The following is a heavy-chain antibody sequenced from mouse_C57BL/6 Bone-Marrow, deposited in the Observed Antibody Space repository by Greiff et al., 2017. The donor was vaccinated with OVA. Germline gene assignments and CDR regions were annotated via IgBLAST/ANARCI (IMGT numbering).Heavy chain of an antibody. J-gene: IGHJ3*01. V-gene: IGHV1-15*01. CDR2: IDPETGGT. CDR3: TKLGPFAY. CDR1: GYTFTDYE. Sequence: QVQLKESGAELVRPGASVTLSCKASGYTFTDYEMHWVKQTPVHGLEWIGAIDPETGGTAYNQKFKGKAILTADKSSSTAYMELRSLTSEDSAVYYCTKLGPFAYWGQGTLVTVSA. D-gene: IGHD4-1*01.